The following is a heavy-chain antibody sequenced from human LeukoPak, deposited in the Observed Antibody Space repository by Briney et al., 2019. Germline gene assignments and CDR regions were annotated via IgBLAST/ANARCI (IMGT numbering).Heavy chain of an antibody. V-gene: IGHV4-39*07. CDR1: GGSISSSSYY. J-gene: IGHJ4*02. D-gene: IGHD3-10*01. Sequence: SETLSLTCTVSGGSISSSSYYWGWIRQPPGKGLEWIGSIYYSGSTYYNPSLKSRVTISVDTSKNQFSLKLSSVTAADTAVYYCARRRKWSVSSHIDYWGQGTLVTVSS. CDR3: ARRRKWSVSSHIDY. CDR2: IYYSGST.